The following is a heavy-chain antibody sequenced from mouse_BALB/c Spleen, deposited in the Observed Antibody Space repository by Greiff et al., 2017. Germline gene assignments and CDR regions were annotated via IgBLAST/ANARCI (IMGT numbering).Heavy chain of an antibody. V-gene: IGHV5-17*02. Sequence: EVQLQESGGGLVQPGGSRKLSCAASGFTFSSFGMHWVRQAPEKGLEWVAYISSGSSTIYYADTVKGRFTISRDNPKNTLFLQMTSLRSEDTAMYYCARRTTAFDYWGQGTTLTVSS. CDR2: ISSGSSTI. CDR3: ARRTTAFDY. D-gene: IGHD1-2*01. CDR1: GFTFSSFG. J-gene: IGHJ2*01.